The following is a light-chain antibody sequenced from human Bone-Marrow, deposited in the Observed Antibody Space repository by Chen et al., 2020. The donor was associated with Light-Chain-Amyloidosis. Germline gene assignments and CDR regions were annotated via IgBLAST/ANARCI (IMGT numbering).Light chain of an antibody. CDR1: NIGSTS. CDR2: DDS. CDR3: QVYDRSSDHPV. Sequence: SYVLTQPSSVSVAPGQTATIACGGNNIGSTSVHWYQQTPGQAPLLVVYDDSDRPSGIPERLSGSNAGTTATLTIGRVEAGDEADYYCQVYDRSSDHPVFGGGTKLTVL. J-gene: IGLJ3*02. V-gene: IGLV3-21*02.